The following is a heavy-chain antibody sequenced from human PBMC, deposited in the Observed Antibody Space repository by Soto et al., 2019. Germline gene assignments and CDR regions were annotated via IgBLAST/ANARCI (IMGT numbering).Heavy chain of an antibody. CDR2: IYYRGTT. CDR3: ARVSAGGTRWFDS. V-gene: IGHV4-31*03. J-gene: IGHJ5*01. Sequence: PSETLSLTCSVSGGSISTGVWYWSWVREHPGKGLEWIGDIYYRGTTSYNPSLGSRVTISRDTSKNQVSLQVNSVTAADTAGYYCARVSAGGTRWFDSWGQGIRVTVSS. D-gene: IGHD6-13*01. CDR1: GGSISTGVWY.